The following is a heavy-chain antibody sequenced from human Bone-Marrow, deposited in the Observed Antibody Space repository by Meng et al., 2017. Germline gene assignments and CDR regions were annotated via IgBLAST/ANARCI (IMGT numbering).Heavy chain of an antibody. CDR3: TRDGCSDCSSTSCFDY. Sequence: ASVKVSCKASGYTFTHYAINWLRQAPGQGLEWMGWIDTNTGNPTYAQGFTGRFVFSLDTSVSTAYLQTSSLKADDTAVYYCTRDGCSDCSSTSCFDYWGQGTLVTVSS. V-gene: IGHV7-4-1*02. J-gene: IGHJ4*02. CDR1: GYTFTHYA. CDR2: IDTNTGNP. D-gene: IGHD2-2*01.